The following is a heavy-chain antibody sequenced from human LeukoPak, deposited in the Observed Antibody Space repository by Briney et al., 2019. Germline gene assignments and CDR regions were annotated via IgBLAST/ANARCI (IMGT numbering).Heavy chain of an antibody. V-gene: IGHV1-69*13. J-gene: IGHJ5*02. D-gene: IGHD2-2*01. CDR3: ARLGVVYQLLYWFDP. CDR1: GGTFSSYA. CDR2: IIPIFGTA. Sequence: ASVKVSCKASGGTFSSYAISWVRQAPGQGLEWMGGIIPIFGTANYAQKFQGRVTITADESTSTAYMELSSLRSEDTAVYYCARLGVVYQLLYWFDPWGQGTLVTVSS.